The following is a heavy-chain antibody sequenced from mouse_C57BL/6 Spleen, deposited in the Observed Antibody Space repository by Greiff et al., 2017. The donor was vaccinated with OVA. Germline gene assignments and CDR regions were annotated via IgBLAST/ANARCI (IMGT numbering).Heavy chain of an antibody. V-gene: IGHV1-50*01. D-gene: IGHD1-1*01. CDR2: IDPSDSYT. CDR3: ARSLYGPWYFDV. Sequence: VQLQQPGAELVKPGASVKLSCKASGYTFTSYWMQWVKQRPGQGLEWIGEIDPSDSYTNYNQKFKGQATLTVDTSSSTAYMQLSSLTSEDSAVYYCARSLYGPWYFDVWGTGTTVTVSS. J-gene: IGHJ1*03. CDR1: GYTFTSYW.